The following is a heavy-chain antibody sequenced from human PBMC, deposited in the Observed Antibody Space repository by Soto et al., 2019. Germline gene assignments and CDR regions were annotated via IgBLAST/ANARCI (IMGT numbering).Heavy chain of an antibody. CDR3: ARALDSSAAPFDY. CDR2: IYYSGRT. CDR1: GGSINNYY. J-gene: IGHJ4*02. V-gene: IGHV4-59*01. D-gene: IGHD2-2*01. Sequence: QVQLQESGPGLVKPSETLSLTCTVSGGSINNYYWSCIRQPPGKGLEWIGYIYYSGRTNYNPSLKSRVTISVDTSKRQFSLKLSSVTAADTAVYFCARALDSSAAPFDYWGQGTLVTVSS.